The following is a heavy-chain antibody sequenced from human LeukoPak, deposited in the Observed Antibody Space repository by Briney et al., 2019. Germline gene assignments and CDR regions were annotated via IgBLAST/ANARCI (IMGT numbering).Heavy chain of an antibody. CDR2: IYYSGST. D-gene: IGHD6-13*01. CDR1: GGSISSYY. Sequence: SETPSLTRTVSGGSISSYYWSWIRQPPGKGLEWIGYIYYSGSTNNNPSLKSRVTISVDTSKNQFSLKLSSVTAADTAVYYCAREGYSSSWPGLDAFDIWGQGTMVTVSS. CDR3: AREGYSSSWPGLDAFDI. V-gene: IGHV4-59*01. J-gene: IGHJ3*02.